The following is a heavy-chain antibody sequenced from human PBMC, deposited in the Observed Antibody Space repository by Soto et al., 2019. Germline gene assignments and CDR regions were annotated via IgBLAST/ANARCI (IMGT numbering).Heavy chain of an antibody. CDR3: ARASTTVTTLDY. V-gene: IGHV4-61*08. D-gene: IGHD4-17*01. CDR2: IYYSVST. J-gene: IGHJ4*02. CDR1: GGSISSGDYY. Sequence: PSETLSLTCTVSGGSISSGDYYWSWIRQPPGKGLEWIGYIYYSVSTNYNPSLKSRVTISVDTSKNQFSLKLSSVTAADTAVYYCARASTTVTTLDYWGQGTLVTVSS.